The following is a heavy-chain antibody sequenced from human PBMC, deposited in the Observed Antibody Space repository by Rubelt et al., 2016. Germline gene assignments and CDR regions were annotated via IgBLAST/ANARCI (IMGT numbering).Heavy chain of an antibody. D-gene: IGHD5-18*01. CDR3: ARGGYSYIFDY. J-gene: IGHJ4*02. Sequence: MSWVRQAPGKGLEWVSVIYSGGSTYYADSVKGRFTISRDNSKNTLYLQMNSLRAEDTAVYYCARGGYSYIFDYWGQGTLVTVSS. V-gene: IGHV3-66*01. CDR2: IYSGGST.